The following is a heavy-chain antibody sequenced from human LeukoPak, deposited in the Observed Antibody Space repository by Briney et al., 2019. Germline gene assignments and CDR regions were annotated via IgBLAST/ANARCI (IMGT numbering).Heavy chain of an antibody. Sequence: SSEALSLTCTVSGGSISSYYWSWIRQPPGKGLEWIGYIYTSGSTNYNPSLKSRVTISVDTSKNQFSLKLSSVTAADTAVYYCARLYSSSYYFDYWGQGTLVTVSS. V-gene: IGHV4-4*09. CDR1: GGSISSYY. J-gene: IGHJ4*02. D-gene: IGHD6-6*01. CDR3: ARLYSSSYYFDY. CDR2: IYTSGST.